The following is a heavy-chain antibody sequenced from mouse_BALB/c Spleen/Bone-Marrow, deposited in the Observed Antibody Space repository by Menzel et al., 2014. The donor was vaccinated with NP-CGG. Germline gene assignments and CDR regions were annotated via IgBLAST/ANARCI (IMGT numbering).Heavy chain of an antibody. D-gene: IGHD3-1*01. CDR3: ARGGASGLYYYAMDY. V-gene: IGHV1S137*01. J-gene: IGHJ4*01. CDR2: ISPYYVDG. Sequence: QVHVKQSGAELVRPGVSVKISCKGSGYTFTDFAIHWVKRSHTKSLEWIGVISPYYVDGGYNQKFKGKATMTIDRSSSIAYMELARPTSEDSAIYYCARGGASGLYYYAMDYWGQGTSVTVSS. CDR1: GYTFTDFA.